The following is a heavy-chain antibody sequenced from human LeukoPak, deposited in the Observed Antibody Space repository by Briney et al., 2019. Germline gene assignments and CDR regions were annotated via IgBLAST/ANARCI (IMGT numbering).Heavy chain of an antibody. CDR3: ARESESSGWYDY. CDR1: GFMFHDYA. V-gene: IGHV3-43*02. CDR2: ISGDGGST. Sequence: GGSQGLSCAGPGFMFHDYAIHWVRQAPGKGLEWVSLISGDGGSTFYADSVKGRFTISRDNSKNSLYLQMNSLRSDDTALYYCARESESSGWYDYWGQGTLVTVSS. J-gene: IGHJ4*02. D-gene: IGHD6-19*01.